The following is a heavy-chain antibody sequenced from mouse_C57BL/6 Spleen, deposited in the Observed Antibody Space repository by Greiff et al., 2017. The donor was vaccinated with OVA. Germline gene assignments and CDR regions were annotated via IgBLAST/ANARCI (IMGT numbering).Heavy chain of an antibody. CDR2: INPNNGGT. CDR3: ARGTTVGGAMDY. V-gene: IGHV1-26*01. Sequence: EVKLQQSGPELVKPGASVKVSCKASGYTFTDYYMNWVKQSHGKSLEWIGDINPNNGGTSYNQKFKGKATLTVDKSSSTAYMELRSLTSEDSAVYYCARGTTVGGAMDYWGQGTSVTVSS. D-gene: IGHD1-1*01. CDR1: GYTFTDYY. J-gene: IGHJ4*01.